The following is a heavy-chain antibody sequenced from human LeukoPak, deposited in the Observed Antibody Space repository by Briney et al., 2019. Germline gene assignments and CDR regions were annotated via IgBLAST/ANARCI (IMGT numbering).Heavy chain of an antibody. D-gene: IGHD6-19*01. CDR1: GYTFTSYG. V-gene: IGHV1-18*01. CDR3: ARHAMGIAVADTDY. Sequence: ASVTVSCKASGYTFTSYGISWVRQAPGQGLEWMGWISAYNGNTNYAQKLQGRVTMTTDTSTSTAYMELRSLRSDDTAVYYCARHAMGIAVADTDYRGQGTLVTVSS. CDR2: ISAYNGNT. J-gene: IGHJ4*02.